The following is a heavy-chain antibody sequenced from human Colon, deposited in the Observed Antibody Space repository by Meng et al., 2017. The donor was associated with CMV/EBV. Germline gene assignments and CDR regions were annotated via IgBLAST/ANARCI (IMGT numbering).Heavy chain of an antibody. CDR2: IYIGSST. J-gene: IGHJ3*02. CDR3: ARFSIVGRTNAFDI. Sequence: GGSLRLSCAVSGFSVSSDYMSWVRQAPGKGLEWVSSIYIGSSTDYADSVKGRFTISRDNAKNTLILQMTNLRAEDTALYYCARFSIVGRTNAFDIWGQGTMVTVSS. V-gene: IGHV3-53*01. D-gene: IGHD1-26*01. CDR1: GFSVSSDY.